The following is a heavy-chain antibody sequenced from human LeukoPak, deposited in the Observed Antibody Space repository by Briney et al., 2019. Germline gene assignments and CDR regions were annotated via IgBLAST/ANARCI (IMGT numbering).Heavy chain of an antibody. Sequence: SETLSLTCTVSGGSISSYYWSWIRQPAGKGLEWIGRIYTSGSTNYNPSLKSGVTISVDKSKNQFSLKLSSVTAADTAVYYCARDYCSGGSCYSLWFDPWGQGTLVTVSS. D-gene: IGHD2-15*01. CDR3: ARDYCSGGSCYSLWFDP. CDR1: GGSISSYY. CDR2: IYTSGST. J-gene: IGHJ5*02. V-gene: IGHV4-4*07.